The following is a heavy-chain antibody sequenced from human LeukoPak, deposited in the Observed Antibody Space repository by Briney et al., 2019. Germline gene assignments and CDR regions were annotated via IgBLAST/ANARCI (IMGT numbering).Heavy chain of an antibody. CDR3: ARHSHYYESRDSLAY. Sequence: SETLSLTCAVYGGSFSGYYWSWIRQPPGRGLEWIGEINHSGSTNYNPSLKSRVTISVDTSKNQFSLKLSSVTAADTAVYYCARHSHYYESRDSLAYWGQGTLVTVSS. V-gene: IGHV4-34*01. CDR2: INHSGST. J-gene: IGHJ4*01. D-gene: IGHD3-22*01. CDR1: GGSFSGYY.